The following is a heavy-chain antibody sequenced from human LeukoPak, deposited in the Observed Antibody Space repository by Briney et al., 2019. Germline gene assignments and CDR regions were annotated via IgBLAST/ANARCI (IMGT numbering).Heavy chain of an antibody. V-gene: IGHV3-74*01. CDR1: GFTFSSYW. J-gene: IGHJ4*02. Sequence: GGSLRLSCAASGFTFSSYWMQWVRQAPGKGLVWVSRLSPDGSSTTPADSVKGRFTISRDNAKNSLYLQVNSLRAEDTAVYYFSSRWKQLPYFFDFLGQGTVVTVPS. CDR3: SSRWKQLPYFFDF. CDR2: LSPDGSST. D-gene: IGHD5-18*01.